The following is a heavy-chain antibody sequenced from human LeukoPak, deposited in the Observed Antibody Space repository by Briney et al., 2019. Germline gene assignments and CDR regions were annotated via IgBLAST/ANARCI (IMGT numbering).Heavy chain of an antibody. J-gene: IGHJ6*03. D-gene: IGHD3-9*01. V-gene: IGHV3-21*01. CDR2: ISSSSSYI. CDR3: VRVRVEVGGYDILTGYSTSYYMDV. Sequence: PGGSLRLSCPASGFTFSSYSMNWVRQAPGKGLEWVSSISSSSSYIYYADSVKGRFTISRDNAKNSLYLQMNSLRAEDTAVYYCVRVRVEVGGYDILTGYSTSYYMDVWGKGTTVTVSS. CDR1: GFTFSSYS.